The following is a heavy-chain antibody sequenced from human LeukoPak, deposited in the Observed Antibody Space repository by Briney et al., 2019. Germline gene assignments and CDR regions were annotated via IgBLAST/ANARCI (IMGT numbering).Heavy chain of an antibody. J-gene: IGHJ3*02. V-gene: IGHV3-21*01. CDR3: ARDEAYCGGDCYPGVRAFDI. Sequence: GGSLRLSCAASGFTFDIYAMHWVRQAPGKGLQWVSSISSSSSYIYYADSVKGRFTISRDNAKNSLYLQMNSLRAEDTAVYYCARDEAYCGGDCYPGVRAFDIWGQGTMVTVSS. CDR1: GFTFDIYA. CDR2: ISSSSSYI. D-gene: IGHD2-21*02.